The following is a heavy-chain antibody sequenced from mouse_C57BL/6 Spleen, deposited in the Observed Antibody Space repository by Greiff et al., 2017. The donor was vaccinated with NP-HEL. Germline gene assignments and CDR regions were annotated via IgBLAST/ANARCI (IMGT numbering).Heavy chain of an antibody. CDR1: GYTFTSYM. V-gene: IGHV1-4*01. CDR2: INPSSGYT. D-gene: IGHD2-5*01. CDR3: AREEYSNWAY. J-gene: IGHJ3*01. Sequence: VQLQQSGAELARPGASVKMSCKASGYTFTSYMMHWVKQRPGQGLEWIGYINPSSGYTKYNQKFKDKATLTADKSSSTAYMQLSSLTSEDSAVYYCAREEYSNWAYWGQGTLVTVSA.